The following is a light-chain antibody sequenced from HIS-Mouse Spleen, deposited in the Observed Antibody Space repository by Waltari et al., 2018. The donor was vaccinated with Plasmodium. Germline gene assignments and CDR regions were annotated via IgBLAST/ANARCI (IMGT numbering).Light chain of an antibody. CDR1: ALPKKY. V-gene: IGLV3-10*01. CDR3: YSTDSSGNHRV. CDR2: EDS. J-gene: IGLJ3*02. Sequence: SYELTQPPSASVPPGQTARITCSGTALPKKYAYWYQQKSGQAPVLVIYEDSKRPSGIPERFSGSSSGTMATLTISGAQVEDEADYYCYSTDSSGNHRVFGGGTKLTVL.